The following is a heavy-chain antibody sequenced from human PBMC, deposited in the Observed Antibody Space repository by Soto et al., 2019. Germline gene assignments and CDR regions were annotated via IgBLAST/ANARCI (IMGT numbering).Heavy chain of an antibody. Sequence: SETLSLTCTVSGGSTSSSDKYWGWFPQPPGKGLEWIGCIYYTGITNYNPSLKSRVTISVDTSKNQFSLKLSSVTAADTAVYYCARMKYDFWSGYPYYFDYWGQGTLVTVSS. CDR2: IYYTGIT. CDR3: ARMKYDFWSGYPYYFDY. D-gene: IGHD3-3*01. V-gene: IGHV4-39*07. J-gene: IGHJ4*02. CDR1: GGSTSSSDKY.